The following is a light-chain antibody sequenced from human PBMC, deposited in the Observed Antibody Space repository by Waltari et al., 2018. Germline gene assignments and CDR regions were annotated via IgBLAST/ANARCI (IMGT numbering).Light chain of an antibody. Sequence: EILLTQSPVTLSVSPGDRATLSCKASQSVRSYLAWYQQKPGQAPRLLIYDASNRASGIPARFSGSGSGTDFTLTISNVEPEDFAVYYCQQRHDWPLNFGGGTKLEIK. CDR3: QQRHDWPLN. CDR1: QSVRSY. V-gene: IGKV3-11*01. J-gene: IGKJ4*01. CDR2: DAS.